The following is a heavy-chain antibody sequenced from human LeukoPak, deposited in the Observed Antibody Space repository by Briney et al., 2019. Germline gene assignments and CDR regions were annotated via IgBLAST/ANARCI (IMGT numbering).Heavy chain of an antibody. J-gene: IGHJ4*02. CDR1: GFTFSSYG. V-gene: IGHV3-30*02. Sequence: GGSLRLSCAASGFTFSSYGMHWVRQAPGKGLEWVAFMRYDGSNKYYADSVKGRFTISRDNSKNTLYLQMNSLRAEDTAVYYCAKLLTVWFGEAHDYWGQGTLVTVSS. CDR2: MRYDGSNK. CDR3: AKLLTVWFGEAHDY. D-gene: IGHD3-10*01.